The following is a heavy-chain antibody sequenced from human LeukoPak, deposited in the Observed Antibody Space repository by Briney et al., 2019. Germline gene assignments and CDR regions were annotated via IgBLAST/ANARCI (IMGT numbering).Heavy chain of an antibody. D-gene: IGHD5-18*01. CDR2: ISSSSSYI. CDR3: ARASRGYSYGDHFDY. CDR1: GFTFSSYS. V-gene: IGHV3-21*01. J-gene: IGHJ4*02. Sequence: GSLRLSCAASGFTFSSYSMNWVRQAPGKGLEWVSSISSSSSYIYYADSVKGRFTISRDNAKNSLYLQMNSLRAEDTAVYYCARASRGYSYGDHFDYWGQGTLVTVSS.